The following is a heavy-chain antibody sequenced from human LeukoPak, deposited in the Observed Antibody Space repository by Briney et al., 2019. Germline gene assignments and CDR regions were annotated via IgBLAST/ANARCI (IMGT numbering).Heavy chain of an antibody. D-gene: IGHD6-19*01. CDR3: ARDSGSGWYVYFDY. Sequence: GGSLRLSCAASGFTFSSYSMNWVRQAPGKGLEWVSYISSSSSTIYYADSVKGRFTFSRDNAKNSLYLQMNSLRAEDTAVYYCARDSGSGWYVYFDYWGQGTLVTVSS. CDR2: ISSSSSTI. CDR1: GFTFSSYS. J-gene: IGHJ4*02. V-gene: IGHV3-48*04.